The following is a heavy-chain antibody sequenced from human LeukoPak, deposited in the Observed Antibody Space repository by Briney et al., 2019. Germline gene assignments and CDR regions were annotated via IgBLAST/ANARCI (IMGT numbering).Heavy chain of an antibody. CDR1: GDSVSSNSAA. D-gene: IGHD4-11*01. Sequence: SQTLSLTCAISGDSVSSNSAAWNWIRQSPSRGLEWLGRTYYRSKWYNGYALSVKSRITINPDTSKNQFSLQLNSVTLEDTAVYYCAREREERSISYSNTFDYWGQRTLVTVSS. CDR2: TYYRSKWYN. J-gene: IGHJ4*02. V-gene: IGHV6-1*01. CDR3: AREREERSISYSNTFDY.